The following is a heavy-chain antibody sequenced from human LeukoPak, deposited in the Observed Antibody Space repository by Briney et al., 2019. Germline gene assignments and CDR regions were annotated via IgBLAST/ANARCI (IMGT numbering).Heavy chain of an antibody. CDR1: GFSFSTYW. J-gene: IGHJ4*02. V-gene: IGHV3-7*01. CDR2: IKQDGSEK. CDR3: ARAGNWNDGGYFDY. D-gene: IGHD1-20*01. Sequence: GGSLRLSCAASGFSFSTYWMSWVRQAPGEGLEWVANIKQDGSEKYYVDSVKGRFTISRDNAKNSLYLQMNSLRAEDTAVFYCARAGNWNDGGYFDYWGQGTLVTVSS.